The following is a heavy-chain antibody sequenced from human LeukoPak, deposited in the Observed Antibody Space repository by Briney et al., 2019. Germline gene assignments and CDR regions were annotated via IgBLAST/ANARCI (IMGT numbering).Heavy chain of an antibody. D-gene: IGHD2/OR15-2a*01. CDR1: GFDLHTYE. V-gene: IGHV3-48*03. Sequence: GGSLRLSCAASGFDLHTYEMNWVREAPGRGLEGIADITISGHPKNFVHSVKGRFTISRDSARTSLDLQMNSLRVEDTGVYFCERGNPHADLWGQGTLLTVSS. J-gene: IGHJ5*02. CDR2: ITISGHPK. CDR3: ERGNPHADL.